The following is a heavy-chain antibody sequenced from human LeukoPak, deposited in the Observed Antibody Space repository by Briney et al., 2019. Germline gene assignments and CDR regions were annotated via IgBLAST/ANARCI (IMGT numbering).Heavy chain of an antibody. J-gene: IGHJ4*02. CDR2: IYYSGST. CDR1: GFTFSSYA. D-gene: IGHD5-18*01. CDR3: AGSRYSYGHIDY. V-gene: IGHV4-59*03. Sequence: GSLRLSCAASGFTFSSYAMNWLRQPPGKGLEWIGYIYYSGSTNYNPSLQSRVTISVNTSKNQFSLKLSSVTAADTAVYYCAGSRYSYGHIDYWGQGTLVTVSS.